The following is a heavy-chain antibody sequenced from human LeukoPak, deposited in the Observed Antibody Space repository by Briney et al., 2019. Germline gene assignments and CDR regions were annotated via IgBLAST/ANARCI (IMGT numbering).Heavy chain of an antibody. CDR2: IYHSGST. Sequence: SETLSLTCAVSGGSLSSSNWWSWVRQPPGKGLEWIGEIYHSGSTNYNPSLKSRVTISVDKSKNQFSLKLSSVTAADTAVYYCAREIAVAGTNWFDPWGQGTLVTVSS. D-gene: IGHD6-19*01. J-gene: IGHJ5*02. CDR3: AREIAVAGTNWFDP. CDR1: GGSLSSSNW. V-gene: IGHV4-4*02.